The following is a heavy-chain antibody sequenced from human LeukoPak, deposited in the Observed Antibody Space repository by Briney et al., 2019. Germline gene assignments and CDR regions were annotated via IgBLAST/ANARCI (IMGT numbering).Heavy chain of an antibody. V-gene: IGHV5-51*01. CDR3: ARHRSSSSWSGGLYYFDY. CDR2: IYPGDSDT. Sequence: KTGESLKISCKGSGYIFTSYWIGWVRQMPGKGPEWMGIIYPGDSDTRYSPSFQGQVTISADKSISTAYLQWSSLKASDTAMYYCARHRSSSSWSGGLYYFDYWGQGTLVTVSS. J-gene: IGHJ4*02. CDR1: GYIFTSYW. D-gene: IGHD6-13*01.